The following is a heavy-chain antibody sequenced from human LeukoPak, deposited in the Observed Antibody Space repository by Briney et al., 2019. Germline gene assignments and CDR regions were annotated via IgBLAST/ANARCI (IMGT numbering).Heavy chain of an antibody. V-gene: IGHV3-30*02. CDR1: GFTFSSYG. D-gene: IGHD7-27*01. CDR2: IRYDGSNK. J-gene: IGHJ4*02. CDR3: AKAPVRLGRKLGSYFDY. Sequence: GGSLRLSCAASGFTFSSYGIHWVRQAPGTGLQWVAFIRYDGSNKFYADSVKGRFTISRDNSKDTLYLQMNSLRAEDTALYYCAKAPVRLGRKLGSYFDYWGQGTLVTVSS.